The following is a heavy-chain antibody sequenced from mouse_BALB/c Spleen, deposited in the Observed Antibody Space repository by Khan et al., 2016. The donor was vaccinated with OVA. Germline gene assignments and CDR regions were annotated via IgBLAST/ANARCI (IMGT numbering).Heavy chain of an antibody. Sequence: QVQLKQSGPGLVAPSQSLSITCTVSGFSLTSYGIHWVRQPPGKGLEWLVVIWSDGSTNYNSVIKSRLSISKDNSKSQVFLKMNSLHTDDTAIYYCARWFDGYSALYAMDYWGQGTSVTVSS. D-gene: IGHD2-3*01. J-gene: IGHJ4*01. CDR1: GFSLTSYG. V-gene: IGHV2-6*02. CDR3: ARWFDGYSALYAMDY. CDR2: IWSDGST.